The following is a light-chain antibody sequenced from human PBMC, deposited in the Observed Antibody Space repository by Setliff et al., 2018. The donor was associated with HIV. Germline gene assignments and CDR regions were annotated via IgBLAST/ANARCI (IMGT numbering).Light chain of an antibody. Sequence: QSVLTQPPSVSGAPGQRVTISCTGSSSNIGAGFDVHWYQQFPGTAPKLLIYSFTNRPSGVPDRFSGSKSGTSASLAIARLQAEDEADYYCQSYDSSLSGYVFGTGTKVTVL. CDR1: SSNIGAGFD. CDR3: QSYDSSLSGYV. J-gene: IGLJ1*01. V-gene: IGLV1-40*01. CDR2: SFT.